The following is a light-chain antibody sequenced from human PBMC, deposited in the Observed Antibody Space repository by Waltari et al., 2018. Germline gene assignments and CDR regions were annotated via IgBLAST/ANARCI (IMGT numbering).Light chain of an antibody. Sequence: EIVMTQSPVTLSVSPGERATLSCRASQSVSSNLAWYQQKPGQAPRLLIYGAATRATGIPARFSGSGSGTEFTRTISSLQSEDFAVYYCQQYNNWPPYTFGQGTKLEIK. CDR2: GAA. CDR3: QQYNNWPPYT. V-gene: IGKV3-15*01. J-gene: IGKJ2*01. CDR1: QSVSSN.